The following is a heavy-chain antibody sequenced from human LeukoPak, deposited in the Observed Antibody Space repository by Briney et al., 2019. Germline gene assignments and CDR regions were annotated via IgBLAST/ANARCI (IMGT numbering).Heavy chain of an antibody. V-gene: IGHV3-30*18. D-gene: IGHD3-22*01. CDR3: AKEGGYDSSGYYRTPFGYYGMDV. CDR1: GFTFSSYG. J-gene: IGHJ6*02. CDR2: TSYDGSNK. Sequence: GGSLRLSCAASGFTFSSYGMHWVRQAPGKGLEWVAVTSYDGSNKYYADSVKGRFTISRDNSKNTLYLQMNSLRAEDTAVYYCAKEGGYDSSGYYRTPFGYYGMDVWGQGTTVTVSS.